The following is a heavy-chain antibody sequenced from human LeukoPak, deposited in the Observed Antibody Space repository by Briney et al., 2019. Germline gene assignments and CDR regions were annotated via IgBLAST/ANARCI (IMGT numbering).Heavy chain of an antibody. V-gene: IGHV4-59*08. CDR2: IYYSGST. Sequence: SETLSLTCTVSGGSISRYYWSWIRQPPGKGLEWMGYIYYSGSTTYNPSLKSRLAISVDTSKNQFSLKLSSVTAADTAVYYCARNIYADVFDMWGQGTMVTVSS. D-gene: IGHD2/OR15-2a*01. J-gene: IGHJ3*02. CDR3: ARNIYADVFDM. CDR1: GGSISRYY.